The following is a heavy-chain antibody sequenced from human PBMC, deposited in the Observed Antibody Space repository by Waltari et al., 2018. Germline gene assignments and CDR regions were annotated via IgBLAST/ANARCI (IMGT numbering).Heavy chain of an antibody. D-gene: IGHD6-19*01. Sequence: QLQLQESGPGLVKPSETLSLTCTVSGGSISSSSYYWGWIRQPPGKGLEWIGSIYYSGSTYYNPSLKSRVTISVDTSKNQFSLKLSSVTAADTAVYYCARRKVAGRDAFDIWGQGTMVTVSS. V-gene: IGHV4-39*01. CDR2: IYYSGST. CDR3: ARRKVAGRDAFDI. J-gene: IGHJ3*02. CDR1: GGSISSSSYY.